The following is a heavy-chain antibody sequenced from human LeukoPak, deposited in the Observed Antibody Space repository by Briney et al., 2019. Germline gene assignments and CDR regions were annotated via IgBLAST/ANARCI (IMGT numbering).Heavy chain of an antibody. Sequence: SETLSLTCTASGGSISSGSYYWSWIRQPAGKGLEWIGRIYTSGSTNYNPSLKSRVTISVDTSKNQFSLTLSSVTAADTAVYYCARGRIVLMVYAINYYYMDVWGKGTTVTVSS. J-gene: IGHJ6*03. CDR1: GGSISSGSYY. D-gene: IGHD2-8*01. CDR3: ARGRIVLMVYAINYYYMDV. CDR2: IYTSGST. V-gene: IGHV4-61*02.